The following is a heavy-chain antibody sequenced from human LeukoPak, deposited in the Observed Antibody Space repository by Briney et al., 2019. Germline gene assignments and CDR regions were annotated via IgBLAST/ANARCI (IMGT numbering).Heavy chain of an antibody. J-gene: IGHJ4*02. CDR2: LSESGADT. CDR3: AKDYSTLTTTQIVDY. D-gene: IGHD4-11*01. V-gene: IGHV3-23*01. Sequence: GGSLRLSCAASGFTFSSYAMSWVRQAPGKGLEWVSGLSESGADTYYADSVKGRFTISRDNSRNTLYLQMHSLRAEDSAVYYCAKDYSTLTTTQIVDYWGRGTLVTVSS. CDR1: GFTFSSYA.